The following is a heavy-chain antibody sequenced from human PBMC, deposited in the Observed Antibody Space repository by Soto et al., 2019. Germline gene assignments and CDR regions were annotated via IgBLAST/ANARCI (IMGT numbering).Heavy chain of an antibody. V-gene: IGHV2-5*01. CDR1: SLSTSGVG. D-gene: IGHD4-17*01. J-gene: IGHJ4*02. Sequence: SLSTSGVGVGWIRQPPGKALEWLALIYWNDDKRYSPSLKSRLTVTKDTSKNQVVLTMTNMDPVDTATYYCAHRRVYGDYGEHFDYWGQGTLFTVSS. CDR2: IYWNDDK. CDR3: AHRRVYGDYGEHFDY.